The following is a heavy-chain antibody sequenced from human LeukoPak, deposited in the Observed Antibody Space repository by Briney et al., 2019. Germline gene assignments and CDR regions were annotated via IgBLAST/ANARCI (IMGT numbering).Heavy chain of an antibody. D-gene: IGHD3-10*01. CDR2: IYYSGST. Sequence: PSETLSLTCTVSGGSISSYYWSWIRQPPGKGLEWIGYIYYSGSTNYNPSLKSRVTISVDTSKNQFSLNLISVTAADTAVYYCATSTSMVRGVIIGLFDYWGQGTLVTVSS. CDR1: GGSISSYY. CDR3: ATSTSMVRGVIIGLFDY. V-gene: IGHV4-59*01. J-gene: IGHJ4*02.